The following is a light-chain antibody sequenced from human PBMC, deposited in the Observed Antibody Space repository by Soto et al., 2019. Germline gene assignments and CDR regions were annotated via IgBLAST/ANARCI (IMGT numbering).Light chain of an antibody. V-gene: IGLV6-57*01. CDR3: QSYDSNNHEWV. J-gene: IGLJ3*02. CDR2: EDN. CDR1: SGSIARNY. Sequence: NFMLTQPHSVSESPGKTVTISCTRSSGSIARNYVQWYQQRPGSSPTTVIYEDNQRPSGVPDRFSGSIDSSSKSASLTISGLKTEDEADYYCQSYDSNNHEWVFGGGTKLTVL.